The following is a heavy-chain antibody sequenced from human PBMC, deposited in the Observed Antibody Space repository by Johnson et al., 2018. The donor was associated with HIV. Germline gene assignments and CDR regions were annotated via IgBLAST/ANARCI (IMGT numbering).Heavy chain of an antibody. J-gene: IGHJ3*02. Sequence: QVQLVESGGGVVQPGRSLILSCAASVFTFSTYAMHWVRQAPGKGLEWVAVISYDGSNKYYADSVKGRFTISRDNAKNSLYLQMNSLRAEDTAVYYCARGGAYCGGDCNAFDIWGQGTMVTVSS. CDR3: ARGGAYCGGDCNAFDI. D-gene: IGHD2-21*02. CDR2: ISYDGSNK. V-gene: IGHV3-30*04. CDR1: VFTFSTYA.